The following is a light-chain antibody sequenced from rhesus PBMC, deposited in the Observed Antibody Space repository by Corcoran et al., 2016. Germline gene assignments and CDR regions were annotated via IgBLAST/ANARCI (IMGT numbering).Light chain of an antibody. CDR3: TSYASSRSFI. J-gene: IGLJ1*01. CDR2: EVT. V-gene: IGLV2-13*02. CDR1: NNDIGYYDR. Sequence: QAALTQSPSVSGSPGQSVTISCPGTNNDIGYYDRVSWYQQHPGKAPKVMIYEVTERPSGVSDRFSGSKSGNTASLTISGLQSEDEADYYCTSYASSRSFIFGTGTRLTVL.